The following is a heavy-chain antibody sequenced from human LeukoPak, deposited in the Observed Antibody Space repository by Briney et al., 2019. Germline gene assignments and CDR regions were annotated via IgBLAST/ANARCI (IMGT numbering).Heavy chain of an antibody. CDR3: AKNRYSSTSCYSPIDAFFDY. CDR2: ISGSGGST. J-gene: IGHJ4*02. Sequence: GGSLRLSCAASGFTFSSYAMSWVRQAPGKGLEWVSGISGSGGSTYYADSVKGRFTISRDNSKNTLYLQMNSLRAEDTAVYYCAKNRYSSTSCYSPIDAFFDYWGQGTLATVSS. V-gene: IGHV3-23*01. D-gene: IGHD2-2*01. CDR1: GFTFSSYA.